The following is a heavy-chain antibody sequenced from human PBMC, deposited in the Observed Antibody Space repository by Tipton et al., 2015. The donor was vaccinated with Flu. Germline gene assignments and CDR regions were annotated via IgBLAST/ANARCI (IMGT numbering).Heavy chain of an antibody. CDR3: ARDRAVVLSGRIADI. CDR2: ISGYNGNT. D-gene: IGHD3-10*01. V-gene: IGHV1-18*01. CDR1: GYTFTSYG. Sequence: QLVQSGAEVKKPGASVKASCKASGYTFTSYGISWVRQAPGQGLEWMGWISGYNGNTNYAQKLQGRVTMTTDTSTSTAYMELRSLRSDDTAVYYCARDRAVVLSGRIADIWGQGTMVTVSS. J-gene: IGHJ3*02.